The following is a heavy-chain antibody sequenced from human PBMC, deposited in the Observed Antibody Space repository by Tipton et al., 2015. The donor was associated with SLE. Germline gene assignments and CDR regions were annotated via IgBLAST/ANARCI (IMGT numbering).Heavy chain of an antibody. D-gene: IGHD4/OR15-4a*01. Sequence: SLRLSCAASGFRFSNDALTWVRQAPGKGLEWVSILSKSGDTTFYADSVKGRFTISRDNSKNTLYLQMNSLRAEDTAVYYCAKNTQNYGAPWGQGTLVTVSS. CDR2: LSKSGDTT. CDR1: GFRFSNDA. CDR3: AKNTQNYGAP. J-gene: IGHJ5*02. V-gene: IGHV3-23*01.